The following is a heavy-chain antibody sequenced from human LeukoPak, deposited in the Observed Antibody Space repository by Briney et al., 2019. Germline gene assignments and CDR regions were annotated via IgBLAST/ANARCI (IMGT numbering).Heavy chain of an antibody. CDR3: AKASSSSGWYFDL. D-gene: IGHD6-6*01. CDR2: ISSSGGST. V-gene: IGHV3-23*01. Sequence: GGSLRLSCAASGFTFSSYAMSWVRQAPGKGLGWVSGISSSGGSTYYADSVKGRFTISRDNSKNTLYLQMNSLRAEDTAVYYCAKASSSSGWYFDLWGRGTLVTVSS. J-gene: IGHJ2*01. CDR1: GFTFSSYA.